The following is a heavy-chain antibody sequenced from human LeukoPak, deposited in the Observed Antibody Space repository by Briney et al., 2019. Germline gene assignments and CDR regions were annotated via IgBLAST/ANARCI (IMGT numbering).Heavy chain of an antibody. CDR2: MNPNSGNT. CDR3: ARGVNYDFWSGSYYSYYYMEV. CDR1: GYTFTSYD. V-gene: IGHV1-8*01. D-gene: IGHD3-3*01. Sequence: GASVKVSCKASGYTFTSYDINWVRQAAGQGLEWLGWMNPNSGNTGYAQKFQGRVTITRGTSISTAYMELSGLTSEDTAVYYCARGVNYDFWSGSYYSYYYMEVWGKGTTVTVSS. J-gene: IGHJ6*03.